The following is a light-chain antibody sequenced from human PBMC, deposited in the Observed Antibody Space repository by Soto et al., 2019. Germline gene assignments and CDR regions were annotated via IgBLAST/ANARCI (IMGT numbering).Light chain of an antibody. CDR1: EDISNY. CDR2: DAS. V-gene: IGKV1-33*01. Sequence: DIQMTQSPSSLSASVVDRVTITFQASEDISNYLNWYQKKPGKAPRLLIFDASNLETGVPSRFSGSGSGTNYTFTISSLQPEDIATYYCQQYDNIPLTFGGGTKVDIK. CDR3: QQYDNIPLT. J-gene: IGKJ4*01.